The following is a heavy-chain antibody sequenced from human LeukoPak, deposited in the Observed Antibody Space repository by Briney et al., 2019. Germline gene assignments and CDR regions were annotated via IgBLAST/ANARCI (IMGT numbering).Heavy chain of an antibody. CDR3: AAETVVDLFDY. J-gene: IGHJ4*02. CDR1: GFTFTTSA. Sequence: SVKVSCKASGFTFTTSAVQWVRQARGQRLEWIGWIVVGSGNTNYTQKFQERVTITRDMSTSTAYMELSSLRSEDTAVYYCAAETVVDLFDYWGQGTLVAVSS. CDR2: IVVGSGNT. V-gene: IGHV1-58*01. D-gene: IGHD2-2*01.